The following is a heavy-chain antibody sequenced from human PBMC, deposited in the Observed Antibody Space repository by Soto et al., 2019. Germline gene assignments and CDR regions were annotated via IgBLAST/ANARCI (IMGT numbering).Heavy chain of an antibody. CDR1: GGTFSTYG. D-gene: IGHD3-10*01. V-gene: IGHV1-69*01. CDR3: ARSGKEYGSESYEYYFYYMDV. CDR2: IIPIFGTA. J-gene: IGHJ6*03. Sequence: QVQLVQSGAEVKKPGSSVKVSCTASGGTFSTYGISWVRQAPGQGLEWMGGIIPIFGTANYAQKFQGRVTITADESTSTAYMELSSLRSEDTAVYYRARSGKEYGSESYEYYFYYMDVWGKGTTVSVSS.